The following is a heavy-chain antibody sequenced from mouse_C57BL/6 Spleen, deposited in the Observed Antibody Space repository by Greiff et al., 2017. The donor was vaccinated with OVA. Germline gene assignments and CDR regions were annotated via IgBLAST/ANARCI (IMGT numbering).Heavy chain of an antibody. CDR3: ARGHYGSSYGYFDV. CDR2: IWSGGST. J-gene: IGHJ1*03. Sequence: VQLVESGPGLVQPSQSLSITCTVSGFSLTSYGVHWVRQSPGKGLEWLGVIWSGGSTDYNAAFISRLSISKDNSKSQVFFKMNSLQADDTAIYYCARGHYGSSYGYFDVWGTGTTATVSS. V-gene: IGHV2-2*01. D-gene: IGHD1-1*01. CDR1: GFSLTSYG.